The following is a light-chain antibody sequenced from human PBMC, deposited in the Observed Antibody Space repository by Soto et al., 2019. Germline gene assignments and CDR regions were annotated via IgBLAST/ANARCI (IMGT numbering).Light chain of an antibody. CDR1: QGISSY. J-gene: IGKJ1*01. CDR2: KAS. CDR3: QHYNSYSEA. Sequence: AIRMTQSPSSLSASTGDGVTITCLASQGISSYLAWYQQKPGKAPKLLIYKASTLKSGVPSRFSGSGSGTEFTLTISSLQPDDFATYYCQHYNSYSEAFGQGTKVDIK. V-gene: IGKV1-8*01.